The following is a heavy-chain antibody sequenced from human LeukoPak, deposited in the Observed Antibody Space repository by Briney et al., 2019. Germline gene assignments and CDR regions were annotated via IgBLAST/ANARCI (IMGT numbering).Heavy chain of an antibody. CDR1: GFTFSSSA. CDR3: ARGSDRVWGAYYFDY. Sequence: GGSLRLSCAASGFTFSSSAMSWVRQVPGKGLEWVSVIYSGGSTYYADSVKGRFTISRDNSKNTLYLQMNSLRAEDTAVYYCARGSDRVWGAYYFDYWGQGTLVTVSS. J-gene: IGHJ4*02. V-gene: IGHV3-53*01. CDR2: IYSGGST. D-gene: IGHD3-16*01.